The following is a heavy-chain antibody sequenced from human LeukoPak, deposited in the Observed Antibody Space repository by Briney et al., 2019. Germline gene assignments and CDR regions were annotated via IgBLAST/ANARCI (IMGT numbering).Heavy chain of an antibody. J-gene: IGHJ4*02. V-gene: IGHV3-66*02. CDR3: ARVNPQQHVPDY. CDR2: IYSGGST. Sequence: QPGGSLRLSCAASGFTVSNNYMSWVRQAPGKGLEWVSVIYSGGSTYYADSVKGRFTISRDNSKNTLYLQMNSLRAEDTAVYYCARVNPQQHVPDYWGQGTLVTVSS. CDR1: GFTVSNNY. D-gene: IGHD1/OR15-1a*01.